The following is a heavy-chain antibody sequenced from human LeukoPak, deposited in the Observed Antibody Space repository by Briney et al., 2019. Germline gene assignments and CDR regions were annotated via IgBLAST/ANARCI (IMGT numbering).Heavy chain of an antibody. CDR3: AKDQGVVGSYDA. CDR2: IQYDESLK. CDR1: GFTFSRFG. Sequence: PGGSLRLSCEASGFTFSRFGMNWVRQAPGKGLKWVAFIQYDESLKCYLGSVKGRFATSRDNSKNTVYLQMNSLRVEDTAVYYCAKDQGVVGSYDAWGQGTLVTVSS. D-gene: IGHD3-10*01. V-gene: IGHV3-30*02. J-gene: IGHJ5*02.